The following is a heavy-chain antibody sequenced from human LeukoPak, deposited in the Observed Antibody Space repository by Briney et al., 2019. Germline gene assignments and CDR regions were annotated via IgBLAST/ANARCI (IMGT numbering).Heavy chain of an antibody. CDR2: ISSSSSYI. V-gene: IGHV3-21*01. J-gene: IGHJ5*02. CDR3: AKDIYPGIFDP. D-gene: IGHD2-2*02. CDR1: GFTVSSNY. Sequence: PGGSLRLSCAASGFTVSSNYMSWVRQAPGKGLEWVSSISSSSSYIYYADSVKGRFTMSRDNAKNSVYLEMNSLRAEDTAVYYCAKDIYPGIFDPWGQGTLVTVSS.